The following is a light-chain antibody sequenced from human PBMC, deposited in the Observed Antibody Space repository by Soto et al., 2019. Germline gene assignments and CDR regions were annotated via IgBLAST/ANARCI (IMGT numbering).Light chain of an antibody. J-gene: IGKJ4*01. V-gene: IGKV3-15*01. CDR3: QQYNNWLRGLT. CDR2: GAS. Sequence: EIVMTQSPATLSVSPGERATLSCRASQSVSSNLAWYQQKPGQAPRLLIYGASTRATGIPARFSGSGFGTEFTLTNSSLQSEDFAVYYCQQYNNWLRGLTFGGGTKVEIK. CDR1: QSVSSN.